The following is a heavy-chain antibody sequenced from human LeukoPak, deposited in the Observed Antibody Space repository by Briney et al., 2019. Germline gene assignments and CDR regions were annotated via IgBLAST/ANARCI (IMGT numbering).Heavy chain of an antibody. CDR3: ARSQDYYGSGKGDY. D-gene: IGHD3-10*01. CDR1: GGSISSSSYY. J-gene: IGHJ4*02. Sequence: SETLSLTCTVSGGSISSSSYYWGWIRQPPGKGLEWIGSIYYSGSTYYNPSLKSRVTISVDTSKNQFSLKLSSVTAADTAVYYCARSQDYYGSGKGDYWGQGTLVTVSS. V-gene: IGHV4-39*07. CDR2: IYYSGST.